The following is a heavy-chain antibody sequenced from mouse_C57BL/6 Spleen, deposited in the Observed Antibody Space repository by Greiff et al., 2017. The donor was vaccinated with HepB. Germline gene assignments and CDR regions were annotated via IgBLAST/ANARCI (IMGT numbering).Heavy chain of an antibody. J-gene: IGHJ3*01. CDR2: IDPEDGDT. CDR3: TTWRYDHERFAY. D-gene: IGHD2-14*01. V-gene: IGHV14-1*01. CDR1: GFNIKDYY. Sequence: VQLQQSGAELVRPGASVKLSCTASGFNIKDYYMHWVKQRPEQGLEWIGRIDPEDGDTEYAPKFQGKATMTADTSSNTAYLQLSSLTSEDTAVYYCTTWRYDHERFAYWGQGTLVTVSA.